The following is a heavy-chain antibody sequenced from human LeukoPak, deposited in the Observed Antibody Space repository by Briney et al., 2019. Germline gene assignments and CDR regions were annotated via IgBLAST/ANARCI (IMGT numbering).Heavy chain of an antibody. CDR3: ARHAGRYFDWLGDWYFDL. V-gene: IGHV4-59*08. Sequence: SETLSLTCAIYGGSFSGYYWSWIRQPPGKGLEWIGYIYYSGSTNYNPSLKSRVTISVDTSKNQFSLKLSSVTAADTAVYYCARHAGRYFDWLGDWYFDLWGRGTLVTVSS. CDR2: IYYSGST. CDR1: GGSFSGYY. D-gene: IGHD3-9*01. J-gene: IGHJ2*01.